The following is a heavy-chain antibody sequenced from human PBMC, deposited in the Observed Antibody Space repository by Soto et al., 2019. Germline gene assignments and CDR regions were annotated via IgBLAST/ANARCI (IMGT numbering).Heavy chain of an antibody. J-gene: IGHJ4*02. V-gene: IGHV3-21*01. CDR3: ARDLSSGYCSSTSCQGPLDY. D-gene: IGHD2-2*03. Sequence: GGFLRLSCAASGFTFSSYSMNWVRQAPGKGLEWVSSISSSSSYIYYADSVKGRFTISRDNAKNSLYLQMNSLRAEDTAVYYCARDLSSGYCSSTSCQGPLDYWGQGTLVTVSS. CDR2: ISSSSSYI. CDR1: GFTFSSYS.